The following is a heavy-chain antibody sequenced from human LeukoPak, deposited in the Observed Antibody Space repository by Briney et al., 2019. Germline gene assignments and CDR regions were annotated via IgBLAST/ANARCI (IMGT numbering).Heavy chain of an antibody. CDR3: ARDLAWGAFDY. Sequence: PGGSLRLYCAASGFTFSNHGMNWVRQAPGKGVEWLSGVSPPGGGTYYADSVKGRFTISRDDSKNTLSLQMNSLRVEDTAVYYCARDLAWGAFDYWGQGTLVTVSS. D-gene: IGHD7-27*01. J-gene: IGHJ4*02. V-gene: IGHV3-23*01. CDR1: GFTFSNHG. CDR2: VSPPGGGT.